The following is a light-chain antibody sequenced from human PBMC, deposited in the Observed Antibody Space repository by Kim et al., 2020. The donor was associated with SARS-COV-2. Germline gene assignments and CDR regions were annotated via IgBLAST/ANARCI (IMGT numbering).Light chain of an antibody. CDR3: ASWDVSLNGWV. J-gene: IGLJ3*02. CDR1: SSNIGSNT. V-gene: IGLV1-44*01. Sequence: ELTQPPSASGTPGQRVTISCSGSSSNIGSNTVNWYQQLTGRAPKLLINTNNQGPSGVPDRFSGSKSGTSASLAISWLQSEDEADYYCASWDVSLNGWVFGGGTQLTVL. CDR2: TNN.